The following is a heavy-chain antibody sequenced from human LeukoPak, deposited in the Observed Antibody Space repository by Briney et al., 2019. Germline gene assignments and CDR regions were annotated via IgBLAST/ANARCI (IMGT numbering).Heavy chain of an antibody. D-gene: IGHD2-15*01. J-gene: IGHJ4*02. V-gene: IGHV4-30-4*01. Sequence: SETLSLTCTVSGXSISSGDYYWSWIRQPPGKGLEWVGYINHSGSTSSNPSLKSRVTMSVDTSKNQFSLKLSSVTAADTAVYYCARAPLAFCSGGTCKRYFDYWGQGTLVTVSS. CDR2: INHSGST. CDR1: GXSISSGDYY. CDR3: ARAPLAFCSGGTCKRYFDY.